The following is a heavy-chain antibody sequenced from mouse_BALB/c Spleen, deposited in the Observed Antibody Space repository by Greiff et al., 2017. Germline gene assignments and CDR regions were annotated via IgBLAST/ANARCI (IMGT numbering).Heavy chain of an antibody. Sequence: EVMLVESGGGLVKPGGSLKLSCAASGFTFSSYAMSWVRQSPEKRLEWVAEISSGGSYTYYPDTVTGRFTISRDNAKNTLYLEMSSLRSEDTAMYYCARPGFAYWGQGTLVTVSA. J-gene: IGHJ3*01. CDR1: GFTFSSYA. CDR3: ARPGFAY. V-gene: IGHV5-9-4*01. CDR2: ISSGGSYT.